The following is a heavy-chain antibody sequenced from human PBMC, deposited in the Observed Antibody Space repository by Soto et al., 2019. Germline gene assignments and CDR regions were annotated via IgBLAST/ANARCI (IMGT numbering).Heavy chain of an antibody. V-gene: IGHV4-61*01. CDR2: IYYSGST. CDR1: GGSVSSGSYY. Sequence: QVQLQESGPGLVKPSETLSLTCTVSGGSVSSGSYYWSWIRQPPGKGLEWIGYIYYSGSTNYNPSLKGRVTISVDTSKNHFSLRLSSVTAADPAVYYCAGDFVAFGALDIWGQGTRFTVSS. CDR3: AGDFVAFGALDI. D-gene: IGHD2-15*01. J-gene: IGHJ3*02.